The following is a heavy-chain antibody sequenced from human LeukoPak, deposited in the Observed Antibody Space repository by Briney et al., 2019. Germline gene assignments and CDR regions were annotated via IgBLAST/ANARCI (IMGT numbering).Heavy chain of an antibody. J-gene: IGHJ4*02. CDR3: ARVQGYYYASGSSYYFDY. CDR2: IKQDGSEK. CDR1: GFTFSSYS. Sequence: PGGSLRLSCAASGFTFSSYSMNWVRQAPGKGLEWVANIKQDGSEKYYVDSVKGRFTISRDNAKNSLYLQMNSLRAEDTAVYYCARVQGYYYASGSSYYFDYWGQGTLVTVSS. V-gene: IGHV3-7*01. D-gene: IGHD3-10*01.